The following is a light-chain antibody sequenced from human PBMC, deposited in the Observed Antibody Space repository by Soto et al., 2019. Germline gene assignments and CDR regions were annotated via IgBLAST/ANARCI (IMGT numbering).Light chain of an antibody. Sequence: EIVMTQSPATLSVSPGERATLSCRASQSVSSNLAWYQQKPGQAPGLLIYGASTRDTGIPARFSGSGSGTEFTLTISSLQSEDFAVYYCQQYNNWPPTFGQGTKVEIK. CDR1: QSVSSN. J-gene: IGKJ1*01. CDR3: QQYNNWPPT. CDR2: GAS. V-gene: IGKV3-15*01.